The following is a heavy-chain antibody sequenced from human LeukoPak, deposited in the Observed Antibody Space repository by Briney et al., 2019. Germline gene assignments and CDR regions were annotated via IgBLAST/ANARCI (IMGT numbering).Heavy chain of an antibody. CDR2: ISGSGGST. V-gene: IGHV3-23*01. D-gene: IGHD3-10*01. CDR1: GFAFSSYA. Sequence: GGSLRLSCAASGFAFSSYAMSWVRQAPGKGLEWVSGISGSGGSTYSADFVEGRFTISRDNSKSTLYLQMNSLRAEDTAVYYCAKDPRVHGSGSYYFDYWGQGALVTVSS. J-gene: IGHJ4*02. CDR3: AKDPRVHGSGSYYFDY.